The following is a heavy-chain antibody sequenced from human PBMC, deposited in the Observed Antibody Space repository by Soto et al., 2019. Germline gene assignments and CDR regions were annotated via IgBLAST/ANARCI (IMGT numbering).Heavy chain of an antibody. J-gene: IGHJ6*02. Sequence: LRLSCAASGFTFSSSAMNWVRQAPGKGLEWVSSISSSGGSTYYPDSVKGRFTISRDNSKNTLYLQMNSLRAEDTAVYYCARTYGMDVWGQGTTVTVSS. CDR1: GFTFSSSA. V-gene: IGHV3-23*01. CDR3: ARTYGMDV. CDR2: ISSSGGST.